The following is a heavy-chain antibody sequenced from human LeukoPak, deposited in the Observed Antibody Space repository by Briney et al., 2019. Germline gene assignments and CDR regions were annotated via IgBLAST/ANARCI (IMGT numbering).Heavy chain of an antibody. CDR3: AKDLATKYTLDY. J-gene: IGHJ4*02. CDR2: ISYDGNEK. Sequence: GGSLRLSCAASGCTFRTNGMHWARQAPGKGLEWVAGISYDGNEKFYADSVKGRFTISRDNSKNTLDLQMNSLRAEDTAVYYCAKDLATKYTLDYWGQGTLVTVSS. CDR1: GCTFRTNG. D-gene: IGHD6-6*01. V-gene: IGHV3-30*18.